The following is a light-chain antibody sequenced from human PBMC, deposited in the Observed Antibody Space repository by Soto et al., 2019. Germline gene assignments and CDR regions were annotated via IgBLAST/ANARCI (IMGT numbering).Light chain of an antibody. V-gene: IGKV1-39*01. CDR3: QQSYSTPPWT. J-gene: IGKJ1*01. Sequence: DIQMTQSLSSLSASVGDRVTITCRASQSISSYLNWYQQKPGKAPKLLIYAASSLQSGVPSRFSGSGSATDFTLTISSRQPEDFATYYCQQSYSTPPWTVGQGTKVEIK. CDR2: AAS. CDR1: QSISSY.